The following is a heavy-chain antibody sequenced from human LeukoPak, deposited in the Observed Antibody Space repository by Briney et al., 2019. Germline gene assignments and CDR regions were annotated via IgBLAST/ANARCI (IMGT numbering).Heavy chain of an antibody. D-gene: IGHD4-17*01. J-gene: IGHJ4*02. Sequence: PGGSLRLSCAASGFTFSSYHINWVRQAPGKGLEWVSSISSNSDYIYYANSVKGRFTISRDNAKNSLYLQMNSLRAEDTAVYYCARDHEARPYAYYFDYWGQGTLVTVSS. CDR3: ARDHEARPYAYYFDY. CDR2: ISSNSDYI. V-gene: IGHV3-21*01. CDR1: GFTFSSYH.